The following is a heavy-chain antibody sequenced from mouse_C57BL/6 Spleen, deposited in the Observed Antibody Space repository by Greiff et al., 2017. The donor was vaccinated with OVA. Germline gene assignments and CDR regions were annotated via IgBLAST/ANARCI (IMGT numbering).Heavy chain of an antibody. CDR1: GYSITSGYY. CDR2: ISYDGSN. J-gene: IGHJ1*03. V-gene: IGHV3-6*01. Sequence: EVKLVESGPGLVKPSQSLSLTCSVTGYSITSGYYWNWIRQFPGNNLEWMGYISYDGSNNYNPSLKNRISITRDTSKNQFFLKLNSVTTEDTATYYCARGSYTFDVWGTGTTVTVSS. CDR3: ARGSYTFDV. D-gene: IGHD1-1*01.